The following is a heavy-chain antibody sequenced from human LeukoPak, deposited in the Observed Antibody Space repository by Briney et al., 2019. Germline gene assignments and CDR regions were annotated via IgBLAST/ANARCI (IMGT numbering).Heavy chain of an antibody. CDR2: IYYSGST. Sequence: ASETLSLTCTVSGGSISSSSYYWGWIRQPPGKGLEWIGSIYYSGSTYYNPSLKSRVTISVDTSKNHFSLKLSSVTAADTAVYYCARSRIGSGSYSDYWGQGTLVTVSS. V-gene: IGHV4-39*01. CDR3: ARSRIGSGSYSDY. J-gene: IGHJ4*02. D-gene: IGHD3-10*01. CDR1: GGSISSSSYY.